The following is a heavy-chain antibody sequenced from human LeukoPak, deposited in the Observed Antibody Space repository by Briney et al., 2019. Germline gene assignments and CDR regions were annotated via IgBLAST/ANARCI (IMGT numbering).Heavy chain of an antibody. V-gene: IGHV4-34*01. CDR2: INHSGST. CDR1: GGSFSGYY. J-gene: IGHJ6*03. CDR3: ARWPPLLACYYYYMDV. Sequence: PSETLSLTCAVYGGSFSGYYWSWIRQPPGKGLEWIGEINHSGSTNYNPSLKSRVTISVDTSKNQFSLKLSSVTAADTAVYYCARWPPLLACYYYYMDVWGKGTTVTVSS.